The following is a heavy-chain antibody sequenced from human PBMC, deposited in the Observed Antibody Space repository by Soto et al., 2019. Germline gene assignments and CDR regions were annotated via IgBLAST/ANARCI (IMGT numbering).Heavy chain of an antibody. CDR1: GFTLSTYA. CDR2: ISSNGGST. J-gene: IGHJ1*01. Sequence: GGSLRLSCSASGFTLSTYAMHWVRQAPGKGLQYVSAISSNGGSTYYADSVKGRFTISRDNSKNTLYLQMSSRKPEDTAVYFCVHSSGYYYFPNWGQGTLVTVSS. V-gene: IGHV3-64D*08. D-gene: IGHD3-22*01. CDR3: VHSSGYYYFPN.